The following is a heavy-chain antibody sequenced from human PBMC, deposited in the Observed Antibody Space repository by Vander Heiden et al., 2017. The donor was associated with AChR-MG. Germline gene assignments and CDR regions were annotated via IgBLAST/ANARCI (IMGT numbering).Heavy chain of an antibody. CDR3: ARNGIPMVRGDHFDY. V-gene: IGHV3-7*03. D-gene: IGHD3-10*01. CDR1: GSTFRSYW. Sequence: EVQLVESGGGLVQPGGSLIPSCAASGSTFRSYWVSWVRQAPGKGLEWVANIKQDGSEKYYVDSVKGRFTISRDNAKNSLYLQMNSLRAEDTAVYYCARNGIPMVRGDHFDYWGQGTLVTVSS. CDR2: IKQDGSEK. J-gene: IGHJ4*02.